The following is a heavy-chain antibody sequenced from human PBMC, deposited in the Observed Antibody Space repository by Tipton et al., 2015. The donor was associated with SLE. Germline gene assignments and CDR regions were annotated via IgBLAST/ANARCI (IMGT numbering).Heavy chain of an antibody. CDR1: GGSISSSSYY. V-gene: IGHV4-61*05. CDR2: MYYSGIT. Sequence: TLSLTCTVSGGSISSSSYYWGWIRQPPGKGLEWIGYMYYSGITNYNPSLYGRVSISVDTSRNQFSLKMNSVAAADTAMYYCARGTPFMEWERNWFDPWGQGTQVTVSS. CDR3: ARGTPFMEWERNWFDP. D-gene: IGHD3-3*01. J-gene: IGHJ5*02.